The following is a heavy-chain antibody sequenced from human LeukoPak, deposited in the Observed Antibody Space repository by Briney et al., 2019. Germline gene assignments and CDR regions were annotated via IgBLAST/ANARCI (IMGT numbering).Heavy chain of an antibody. CDR3: AKDGPYYDSSGYDPFDY. D-gene: IGHD3-22*01. CDR1: GFTFSSYA. Sequence: PGGSLRLSCAASGFTFSSYAMHWVRQAPGKGLEWVAVISYDGSNKYYADSVKGRFTISRDNSKNTLYLQMNSLRAEDTAVYYCAKDGPYYDSSGYDPFDYWGQGTLVTVSS. V-gene: IGHV3-30*04. J-gene: IGHJ4*02. CDR2: ISYDGSNK.